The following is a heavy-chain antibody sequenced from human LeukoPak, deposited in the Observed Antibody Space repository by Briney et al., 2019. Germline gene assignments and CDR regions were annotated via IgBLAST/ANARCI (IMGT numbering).Heavy chain of an antibody. D-gene: IGHD6-19*01. CDR1: GGSFSGYY. V-gene: IGHV4-34*01. CDR3: ATGKTAVAIGY. CDR2: INHSGST. Sequence: SETLSLTCAVYGGSFSGYYWSWIRQPPGKGLEWIGEINHSGSTNYNPSLKRRVTISVDASKNQFSLKLSSVTAADTAVYYCATGKTAVAIGYWGQGTLVTVSS. J-gene: IGHJ4*02.